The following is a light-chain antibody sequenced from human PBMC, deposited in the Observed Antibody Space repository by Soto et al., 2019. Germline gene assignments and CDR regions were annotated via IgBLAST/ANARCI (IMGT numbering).Light chain of an antibody. J-gene: IGKJ4*01. Sequence: IQLTQSPSSLSASVGDRVTITCRASQGIRNYLAWYQQKPGKAPNLLIYLASTLQGGVPSRFSGSGSGTDFSLTISSLQSEDVATYYCQYLNRFPLSFGGATKVERK. CDR2: LAS. CDR1: QGIRNY. V-gene: IGKV1-9*01. CDR3: QYLNRFPLS.